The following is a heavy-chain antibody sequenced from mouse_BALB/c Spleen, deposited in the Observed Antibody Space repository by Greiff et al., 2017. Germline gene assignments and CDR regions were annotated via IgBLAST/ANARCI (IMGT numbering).Heavy chain of an antibody. D-gene: IGHD2-2*01. J-gene: IGHJ3*01. CDR1: GFTFSDYY. V-gene: IGHV5-4*02. CDR3: ARDYGYDVAWFAY. CDR2: ISDGGSYT. Sequence: EVMLVESGGGLVKPGGSLKLSCAASGFTFSDYYMYWVRQTPEKRLEWVATISDGGSYTYYPDSVKGRFTISRDNAKNNLYLQMSSLKSEDTAMYYCARDYGYDVAWFAYWGQGTLVTVSA.